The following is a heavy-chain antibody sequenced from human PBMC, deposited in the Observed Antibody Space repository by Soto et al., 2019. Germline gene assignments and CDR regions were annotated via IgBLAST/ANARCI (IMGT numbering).Heavy chain of an antibody. CDR1: GYTFTGYY. Sequence: ASVKVSCKASGYTFTGYYMHWVRQAPGQGLEWMGWINPNSGGTNYAQKFQGWVTMTRDTSISTAYMELSRLRSDDTAVYYCARGGVLRYFDWLLPTYYYYYGMDVWGQGTTVTVSS. CDR3: ARGGVLRYFDWLLPTYYYYYGMDV. J-gene: IGHJ6*02. D-gene: IGHD3-9*01. CDR2: INPNSGGT. V-gene: IGHV1-2*04.